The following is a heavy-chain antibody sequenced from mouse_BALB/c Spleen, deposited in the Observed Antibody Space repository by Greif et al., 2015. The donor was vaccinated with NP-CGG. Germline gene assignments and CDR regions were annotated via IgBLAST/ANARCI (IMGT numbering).Heavy chain of an antibody. CDR1: GFNIKDTY. CDR2: IDPANGNT. D-gene: IGHD2-1*01. V-gene: IGHV14-3*02. CDR3: ALYQPERAWFAY. J-gene: IGHJ3*01. Sequence: VQLKDSGAELVKPGASVKLSCTASGFNIKDTYMHWVKQRPEQGLEWIGRIDPANGNTKYDPKFQGKATITADTSSNTAYLQLSSLTSEDTAVYYCALYQPERAWFAYWGQGTLVTVSA.